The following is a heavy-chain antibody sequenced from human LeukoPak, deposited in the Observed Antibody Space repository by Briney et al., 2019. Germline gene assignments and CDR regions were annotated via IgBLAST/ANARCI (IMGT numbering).Heavy chain of an antibody. CDR3: ARDADSSGWSPIFDP. V-gene: IGHV5-51*01. J-gene: IGHJ5*02. D-gene: IGHD6-19*01. Sequence: GESLKISCKGSGYSFTSYWIGWVRQMPGKGLEWMGIIYPGDSDTRYSPSFQGQVTISADKSISTAYLQWSSLKASDTAMYYCARDADSSGWSPIFDPWGQGTLVTVSS. CDR2: IYPGDSDT. CDR1: GYSFTSYW.